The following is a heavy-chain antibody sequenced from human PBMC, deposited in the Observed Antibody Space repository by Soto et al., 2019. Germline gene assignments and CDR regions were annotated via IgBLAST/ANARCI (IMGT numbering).Heavy chain of an antibody. J-gene: IGHJ6*04. CDR3: GRDLEYGPRRGMDV. Sequence: EVQLVESGGGLVQPGRSLRLSCAASGFTFEDYAMHWVRQAPGKGLEWVSSISWNSGNIGYADSVKGRFTISRDNAESSGYMEMSSLRAEDTALYYCGRDLEYGPRRGMDVWGEGITVMVAS. V-gene: IGHV3-9*01. D-gene: IGHD4-17*01. CDR1: GFTFEDYA. CDR2: ISWNSGNI.